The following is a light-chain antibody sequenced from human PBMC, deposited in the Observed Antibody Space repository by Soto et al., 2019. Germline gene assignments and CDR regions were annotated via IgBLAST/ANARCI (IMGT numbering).Light chain of an antibody. CDR1: SGHSSYA. Sequence: QLVLTQSPSASASLGASVKLTCTLSSGHSSYAIAWHQQQPEKGPRYLMKLNSDGSHSKGDGIPDRFSGSSSGAERYLTISSLQSEDDADYYCQTWGTGIWVFGGGTKLTVL. J-gene: IGLJ3*02. CDR3: QTWGTGIWV. CDR2: LNSDGSH. V-gene: IGLV4-69*01.